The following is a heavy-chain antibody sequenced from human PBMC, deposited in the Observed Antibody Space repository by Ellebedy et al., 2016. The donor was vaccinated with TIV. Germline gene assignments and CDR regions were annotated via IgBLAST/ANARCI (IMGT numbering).Heavy chain of an antibody. CDR3: ATDLRYCTNGVCFKRFDAFDV. D-gene: IGHD2-8*01. Sequence: AASVKVSCKVSGYTLTALSIHWVRQAPGKGLEWMGGFDPEDGETTNAQKFQGRVTMTEDTSTDTAYMELSSPRSEDTAVYYCATDLRYCTNGVCFKRFDAFDVWGQGTMVTVSS. V-gene: IGHV1-24*01. J-gene: IGHJ3*01. CDR2: FDPEDGET. CDR1: GYTLTALS.